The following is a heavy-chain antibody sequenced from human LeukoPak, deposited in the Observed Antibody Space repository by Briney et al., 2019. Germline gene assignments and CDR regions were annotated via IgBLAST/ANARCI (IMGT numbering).Heavy chain of an antibody. V-gene: IGHV3-13*01. CDR1: GFSFSDYD. CDR2: VGTAGET. Sequence: GGSLRLSCAASGFSFSDYDMHWVRQATGKGLEWVSGVGTAGETYSAGSVKGRFIVSRENAKNSLYPQMNSLRAGDTAVYYCARGDYASPGFGAFDIWGQGTMVTVSS. J-gene: IGHJ3*02. D-gene: IGHD4-17*01. CDR3: ARGDYASPGFGAFDI.